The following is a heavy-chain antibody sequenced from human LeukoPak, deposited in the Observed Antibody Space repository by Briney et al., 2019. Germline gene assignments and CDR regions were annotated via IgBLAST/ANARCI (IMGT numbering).Heavy chain of an antibody. J-gene: IGHJ5*02. CDR3: ARDPDPQAPYGDYALNWFDP. CDR1: GFTFSSYG. V-gene: IGHV3-30*03. D-gene: IGHD4-17*01. CDR2: ISYDGSNK. Sequence: GGSLRLSCAASGFTFSSYGMHWVRQAPGKGLEWVAVISYDGSNKYYADSVKGRFTISRDNSKNTLYLQMNSLRAEDTAVYYCARDPDPQAPYGDYALNWFDPWGQGTLVTVSS.